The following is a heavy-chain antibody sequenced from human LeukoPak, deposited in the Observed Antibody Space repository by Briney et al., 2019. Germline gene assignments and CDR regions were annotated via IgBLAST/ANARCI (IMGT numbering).Heavy chain of an antibody. V-gene: IGHV1-69*13. CDR3: ASLKNYYDSSGYLVTDAFDI. CDR1: GGTFSSYA. CDR2: IIPIFGTA. J-gene: IGHJ3*02. Sequence: SVKVSCKASGGTFSSYAISWVRQAPGQGLEWMGGIIPIFGTANYAQKFQGRVTITADESTSTAYMELSSLKSDDTAVYYCASLKNYYDSSGYLVTDAFDIWGQGTMVTVSS. D-gene: IGHD3-22*01.